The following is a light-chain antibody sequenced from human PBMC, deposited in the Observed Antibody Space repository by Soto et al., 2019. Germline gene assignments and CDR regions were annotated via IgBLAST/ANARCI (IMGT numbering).Light chain of an antibody. CDR3: AAWDDSLSGHYV. CDR1: SSNIGSNY. V-gene: IGLV1-47*02. CDR2: SNN. J-gene: IGLJ1*01. Sequence: QLVLTQPPSASGTPGQRVTISCSGSSSNIGSNYVYWYQQLPGTAPKLLIYSNNQRPSGVPDRFSGSKSSTSASLAISGLRSEDEADYYCAAWDDSLSGHYVFGTGTKLTVL.